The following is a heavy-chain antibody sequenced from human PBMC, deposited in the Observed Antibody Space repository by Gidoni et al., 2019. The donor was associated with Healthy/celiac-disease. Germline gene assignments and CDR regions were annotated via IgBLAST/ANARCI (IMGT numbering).Heavy chain of an antibody. D-gene: IGHD2-2*01. J-gene: IGHJ6*02. CDR3: ARDLGVVLSYYYYGMDV. CDR1: GSHISSSSYY. V-gene: IGHV4-39*07. CDR2: IYYSGST. Sequence: QLQLQESGPGLVKPSETLSLTCTVSGSHISSSSYYWGWIRQPPGKGLEWIGSIYYSGSTYYNPSLKSRVTISVDTSKNQFSLKLSSVTAADTAVYYCARDLGVVLSYYYYGMDVWGQGTTVTVSS.